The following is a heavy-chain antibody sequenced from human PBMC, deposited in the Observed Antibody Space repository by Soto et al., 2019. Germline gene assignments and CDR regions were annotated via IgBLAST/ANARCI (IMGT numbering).Heavy chain of an antibody. CDR2: ISSSGSTI. J-gene: IGHJ5*02. Sequence: PGGSLRLPYAASGFTFSSYSMNWVRQAPGKGLEWVSYISSSGSTIYYADSVKGRFTISRDNAKNSLYLQMNSLRAEDTAVYYCARDADSSGWYNWFDPWGQGTLVTVSS. V-gene: IGHV3-48*04. D-gene: IGHD6-19*01. CDR1: GFTFSSYS. CDR3: ARDADSSGWYNWFDP.